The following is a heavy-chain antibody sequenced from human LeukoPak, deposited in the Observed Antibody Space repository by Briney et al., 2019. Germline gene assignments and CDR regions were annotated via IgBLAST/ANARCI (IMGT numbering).Heavy chain of an antibody. V-gene: IGHV1-18*01. J-gene: IGHJ4*02. CDR2: ISPYNGNT. CDR3: ARDGRVVPAARTSDY. D-gene: IGHD2-2*01. CDR1: GYIFTSYG. Sequence: ASVKVSCKASGYIFTSYGISWVRQAPGQGLESMGWISPYNGNTKYAQKFQGRITMTTDTSTSTAYMELRSLRSDDTAVYYCARDGRVVPAARTSDYWGQGTLVTVSS.